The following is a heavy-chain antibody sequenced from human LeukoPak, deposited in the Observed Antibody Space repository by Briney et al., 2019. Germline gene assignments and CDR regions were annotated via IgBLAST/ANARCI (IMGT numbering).Heavy chain of an antibody. V-gene: IGHV5-10-1*01. CDR2: IDPSDSYT. J-gene: IGHJ6*04. CDR1: GYSFTSYW. D-gene: IGHD6-13*01. Sequence: SGEPPKISCKGSGYSFTSYWISGGRQMPGEGLEWMGRIDPSDSYTNYSPSFQGHVTISADKSISTAYLQWNSLKASDTAMYYCARQIAAAGYYYYGMDVWGEGTTVTVSS. CDR3: ARQIAAAGYYYYGMDV.